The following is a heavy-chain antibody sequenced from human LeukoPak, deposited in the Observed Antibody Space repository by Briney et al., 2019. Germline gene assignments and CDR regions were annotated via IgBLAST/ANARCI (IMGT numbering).Heavy chain of an antibody. D-gene: IGHD6-19*01. CDR1: GGSFSGYY. J-gene: IGHJ4*02. V-gene: IGHV4-34*01. CDR2: INHSGST. CDR3: ARGRVAVAGSKGREYYFDY. Sequence: PSETLSLTCAVYGGSFSGYYWSWIRQPPGKGLEWIGEINHSGSTNYNPSLKSRVTISVDRSKNQFSLKLSSVTAADTAVYYCARGRVAVAGSKGREYYFDYWGQGTLVTVSS.